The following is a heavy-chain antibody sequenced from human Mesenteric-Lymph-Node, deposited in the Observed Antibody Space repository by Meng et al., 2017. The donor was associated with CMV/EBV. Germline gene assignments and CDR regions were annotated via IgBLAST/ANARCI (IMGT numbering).Heavy chain of an antibody. CDR1: GFTFSNYE. J-gene: IGHJ4*02. CDR3: TRSTYYYDSSGYQYYFDY. CDR2: IDSSGNDI. Sequence: GESLKISCTASGFTFSNYEMIWVRQAPGKGPEWVSYIDSSGNDIQYADSVEGRFTVSRDNAKSSLYLQMNSLSAEDTAVYYCTRSTYYYDSSGYQYYFDYWGQGTLVTVSS. V-gene: IGHV3-48*03. D-gene: IGHD3-22*01.